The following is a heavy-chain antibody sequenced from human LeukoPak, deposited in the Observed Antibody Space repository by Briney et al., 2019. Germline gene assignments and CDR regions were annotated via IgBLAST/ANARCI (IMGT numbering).Heavy chain of an antibody. D-gene: IGHD2-15*01. CDR3: AKDLGSAITSALVLDV. CDR2: ITWNRDNI. V-gene: IGHV3-9*01. Sequence: PGGSLRLSCATSGFTFDDYAMHWVRQAPGKGLEWVSGITWNRDNIGYGDSVKGRFTISRDNVKSALYLQMNSLRPEDTALYYCAKDLGSAITSALVLDVWGQGTTVIVSS. J-gene: IGHJ6*02. CDR1: GFTFDDYA.